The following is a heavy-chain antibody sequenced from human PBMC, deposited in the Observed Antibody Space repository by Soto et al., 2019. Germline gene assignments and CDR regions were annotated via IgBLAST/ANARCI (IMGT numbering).Heavy chain of an antibody. V-gene: IGHV4-34*01. Sequence: SETLSLTCAVYGGSFSGYYWSWIRQPPGKGLEWIGEINHSGSTNYNPSLKSRVTISVDTSKNQFSLKLSSVTAADTAVYYCARGIIQLWLRVGNWFDPWGQGTLVTVSS. CDR2: INHSGST. CDR3: ARGIIQLWLRVGNWFDP. J-gene: IGHJ5*02. D-gene: IGHD5-18*01. CDR1: GGSFSGYY.